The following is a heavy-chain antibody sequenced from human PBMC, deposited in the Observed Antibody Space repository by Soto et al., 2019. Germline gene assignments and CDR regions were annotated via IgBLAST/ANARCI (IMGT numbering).Heavy chain of an antibody. V-gene: IGHV1-8*01. Sequence: QVQLVQSGAEVKKPGASVKVSCKASGYTFTSYDINWVRQATGQGLEWMGWMNPNSGNTGYAQKFQGRVTTTRNTSISTAYMELSSLRSEETAVYYCASPARNYDFWSGYSFDIWGQGTMVTVSS. D-gene: IGHD3-3*01. CDR1: GYTFTSYD. CDR2: MNPNSGNT. CDR3: ASPARNYDFWSGYSFDI. J-gene: IGHJ3*02.